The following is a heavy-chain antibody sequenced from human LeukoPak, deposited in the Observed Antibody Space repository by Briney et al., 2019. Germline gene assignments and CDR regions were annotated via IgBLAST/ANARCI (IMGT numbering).Heavy chain of an antibody. Sequence: GGSLRLSCAASGFTFSSYWMSWVRQAPGKGLEWVANTKQDGSEKYYVDSVKGRFTISRDNAKNSLYLQMNSLRAEDTAVYYCARSGEDCSGGSCYFNWFDPWGQGTLVTVSS. V-gene: IGHV3-7*03. D-gene: IGHD2-15*01. CDR2: TKQDGSEK. J-gene: IGHJ5*02. CDR1: GFTFSSYW. CDR3: ARSGEDCSGGSCYFNWFDP.